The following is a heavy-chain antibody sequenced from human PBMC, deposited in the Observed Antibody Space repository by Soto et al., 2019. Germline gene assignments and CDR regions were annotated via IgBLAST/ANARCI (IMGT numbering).Heavy chain of an antibody. CDR3: ARSGSSWYYYYGMDV. J-gene: IGHJ6*02. Sequence: SETLSLTCTVSGGSISSYYWSWIRQPPGKGLEWIGYIYYSRSTNYNPSLKSRVTISVDTSKNQFSLKLSSVTAADTAVYYCARSGSSWYYYYGMDVWGQGTTVTVSS. D-gene: IGHD6-13*01. V-gene: IGHV4-59*01. CDR1: GGSISSYY. CDR2: IYYSRST.